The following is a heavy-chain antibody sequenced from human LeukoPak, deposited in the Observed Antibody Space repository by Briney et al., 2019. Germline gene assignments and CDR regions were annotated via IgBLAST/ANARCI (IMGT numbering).Heavy chain of an antibody. Sequence: GGSLRLSCAASGFTFSDYYMSWIRQAPGKGLEWVSYISSSGSTIYYADSVKGRFTISRDNAKNSLYLQMNSLRAEDTAVYYCARVVPAAISYYYMDVWGKGTTVTVSS. J-gene: IGHJ6*03. D-gene: IGHD2-2*02. CDR3: ARVVPAAISYYYMDV. V-gene: IGHV3-11*01. CDR1: GFTFSDYY. CDR2: ISSSGSTI.